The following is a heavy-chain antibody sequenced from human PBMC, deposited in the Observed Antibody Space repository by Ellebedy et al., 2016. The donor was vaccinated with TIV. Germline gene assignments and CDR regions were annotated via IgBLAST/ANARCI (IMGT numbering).Heavy chain of an antibody. CDR2: ISSSSIDI. D-gene: IGHD1-26*01. V-gene: IGHV3-21*01. Sequence: GGSLRLXXAASGFTFSSYSMNWVRQAPGKGLEWVSSISSSSIDIYYADSVKGRFTISRDNAKNSLYLQMNSLRAEDTAVYYCARALGRVGAAQYYFDYWGQGTLVTVSS. J-gene: IGHJ4*02. CDR3: ARALGRVGAAQYYFDY. CDR1: GFTFSSYS.